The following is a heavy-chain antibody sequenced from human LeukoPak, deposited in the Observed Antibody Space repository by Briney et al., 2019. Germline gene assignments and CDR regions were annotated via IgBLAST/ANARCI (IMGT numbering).Heavy chain of an antibody. Sequence: SETLSLTCSVSGGSVSSGSYYWSWNRQPPGKGLEWIGYIYYSGSTNYNPSLKSRVTISVDTSKNQFSLKLSSVTAADTAVYYCARDRRDGYNKIYFDYWGQGTLVTVSS. D-gene: IGHD5-24*01. V-gene: IGHV4-61*01. CDR3: ARDRRDGYNKIYFDY. J-gene: IGHJ4*02. CDR1: GGSVSSGSYY. CDR2: IYYSGST.